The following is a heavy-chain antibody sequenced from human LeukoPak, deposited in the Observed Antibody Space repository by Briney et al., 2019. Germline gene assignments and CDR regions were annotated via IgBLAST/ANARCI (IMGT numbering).Heavy chain of an antibody. D-gene: IGHD3-3*01. CDR1: GGSINSDYW. J-gene: IGHJ4*02. CDR2: ISHTGSV. V-gene: IGHV4-4*02. Sequence: SGTLSLTCAVSGGSINSDYWWTWVRQSPGKGLEWIGEISHTGSVNYNLSLESRVTISTDKSKNQFSLMLRPVAAADTAVYYCARHDDFLSPYDYWGQGVLVTVSS. CDR3: ARHDDFLSPYDY.